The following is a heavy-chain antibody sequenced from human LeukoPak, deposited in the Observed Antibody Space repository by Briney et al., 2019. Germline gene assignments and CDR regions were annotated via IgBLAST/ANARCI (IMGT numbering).Heavy chain of an antibody. V-gene: IGHV3-7*01. Sequence: GGSLRLSCAASGFTFSTYWMSWVRQAPGTGLEWVANIKQGGYEKYYVDSVKGRFAISRDNAKKSLYLQMNSLRAEDTAVYYCARGSSAGASLRHDYWGQGTLVTVSS. CDR2: IKQGGYEK. D-gene: IGHD1-26*01. CDR1: GFTFSTYW. CDR3: ARGSSAGASLRHDY. J-gene: IGHJ4*02.